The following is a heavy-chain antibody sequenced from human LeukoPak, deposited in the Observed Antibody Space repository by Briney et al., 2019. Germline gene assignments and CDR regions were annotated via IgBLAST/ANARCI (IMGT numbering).Heavy chain of an antibody. V-gene: IGHV3-30-3*01. Sequence: GGSLRLSCAASGFTFSNYFMHWVRQAPGKGLEWVADIASDGSHTFYVESVKGRFTISRDNSKNTLYLQMNSLGPEDTAVYFCARERQDTVIHSGAFDIRGQGTMVTVSS. CDR1: GFTFSNYF. D-gene: IGHD2-21*02. J-gene: IGHJ3*02. CDR2: IASDGSHT. CDR3: ARERQDTVIHSGAFDI.